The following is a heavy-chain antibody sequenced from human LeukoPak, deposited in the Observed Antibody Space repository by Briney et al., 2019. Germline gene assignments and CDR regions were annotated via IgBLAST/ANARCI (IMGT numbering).Heavy chain of an antibody. Sequence: ASVKVSCKASGYTFTGYYMHWVRQAPGQGLEWMGWINPNSGGTNYAQKFQGRVTMTRDTSISTAYMELSRLRSDDTAVYYCARVTYYYDSSGYYPTFDYWGQGTLVTVSS. CDR1: GYTFTGYY. CDR3: ARVTYYYDSSGYYPTFDY. V-gene: IGHV1-2*02. CDR2: INPNSGGT. D-gene: IGHD3-22*01. J-gene: IGHJ4*02.